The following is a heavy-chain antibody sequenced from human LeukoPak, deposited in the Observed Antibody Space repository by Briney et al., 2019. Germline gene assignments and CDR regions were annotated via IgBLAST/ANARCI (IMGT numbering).Heavy chain of an antibody. CDR1: GGSISSGAYY. CDR2: IYNSGST. V-gene: IGHV4-31*03. D-gene: IGHD3-10*01. CDR3: ARVRGYVLQYYFDY. J-gene: IGHJ4*02. Sequence: SETLSLTCTVSGGSISSGAYYWSWIRQLPGKGLEWIGYIYNSGSTDYNPSLKSRLTISVDTSKNQFSLKLSSATAADTAVYYCARVRGYVLQYYFDYWGQGTLVTVSS.